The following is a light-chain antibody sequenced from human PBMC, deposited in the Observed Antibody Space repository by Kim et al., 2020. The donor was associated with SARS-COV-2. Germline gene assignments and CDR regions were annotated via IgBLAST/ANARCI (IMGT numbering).Light chain of an antibody. CDR3: RAWDSSTWV. J-gene: IGLJ3*02. Sequence: SYELTQPPSVSVSPGQTASITCSGDKLGDKYACWYQQKPGQSPVLVIYRDTKRPSGVPERFSGSNSGNTATLTISGTQAMDEADYYCRAWDSSTWVFGGGTQLTVL. CDR1: KLGDKY. CDR2: RDT. V-gene: IGLV3-1*01.